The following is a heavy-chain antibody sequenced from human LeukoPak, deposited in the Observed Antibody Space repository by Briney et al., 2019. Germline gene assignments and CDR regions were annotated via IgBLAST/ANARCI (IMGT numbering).Heavy chain of an antibody. D-gene: IGHD1-26*01. J-gene: IGHJ4*02. CDR1: GFTFSSYW. Sequence: PGGSLRLSCAASGFTFSSYWVHWVRQATGKGLVWVSRINSDGSSTSYADSVKGRFTNTRDNAKNTLYLQINSLRAEDTAVYYCARGGGGIVTYWGQGTLVTVSS. CDR3: ARGGGGIVTY. CDR2: INSDGSST. V-gene: IGHV3-74*01.